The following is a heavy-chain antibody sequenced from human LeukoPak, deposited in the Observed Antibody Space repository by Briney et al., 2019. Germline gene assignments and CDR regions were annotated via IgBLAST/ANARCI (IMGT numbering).Heavy chain of an antibody. D-gene: IGHD1-1*01. CDR2: VNAGDGNT. J-gene: IGHJ4*02. V-gene: IGHV1-3*01. CDR1: GYTFTSYA. CDR3: ARDLNWYFDY. Sequence: ASVKVSCKASGYTFTSYAMHWVRQAPGQRLEWMGWVNAGDGNTKYSQKFQGRVTITRDTSASTAYMELSSLRSEDSAVYYCARDLNWYFDYWGQGTLVTVSS.